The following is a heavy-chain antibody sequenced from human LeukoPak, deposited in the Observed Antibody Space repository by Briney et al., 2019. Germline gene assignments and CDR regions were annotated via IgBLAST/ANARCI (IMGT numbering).Heavy chain of an antibody. V-gene: IGHV4-34*01. CDR2: INHSGST. CDR3: ARDLSGSGSYYYYYYMDV. CDR1: GGSFSGYY. Sequence: SETLSLTCAVYGGSFSGYYWSWIRQPPGKGLEWIGEINHSGSTNYNPSLKSRVTISVDTSKNQFSLKLSSVTAADTAVYYCARDLSGSGSYYYYYYMDVWGKGTTVTISS. J-gene: IGHJ6*03. D-gene: IGHD3-10*01.